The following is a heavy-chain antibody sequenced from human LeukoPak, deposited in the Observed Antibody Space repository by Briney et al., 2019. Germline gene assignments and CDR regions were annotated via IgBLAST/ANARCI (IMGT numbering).Heavy chain of an antibody. CDR3: VKDYIGYSYGIFDY. V-gene: IGHV3-33*06. CDR1: GFTFSSYG. CDR2: IWYDGSNK. Sequence: GGSLRLSCAAPGFTFSSYGMHWVRQAPGKGLEWVAVIWYDGSNKYYADSVKGRFTISRDNSKNTLYLQMNSLRAEDTAVYYCVKDYIGYSYGIFDYWGQGTLVTVSS. D-gene: IGHD5-18*01. J-gene: IGHJ4*01.